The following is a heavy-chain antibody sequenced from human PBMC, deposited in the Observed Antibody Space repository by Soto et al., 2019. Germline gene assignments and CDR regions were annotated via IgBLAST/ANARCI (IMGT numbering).Heavy chain of an antibody. CDR1: GGTFSSYT. V-gene: IGHV1-69*02. J-gene: IGHJ4*02. Sequence: SVKVSCKASGGTFSSYTISWVRQAPGQGLEWMGRIIPILGIANYAQKFQGRVTITADKSTSTAYMELSSLRSEDTAVYYCARGGYDSSGYYYAFYYWSQGTLVTVSS. CDR3: ARGGYDSSGYYYAFYY. D-gene: IGHD3-22*01. CDR2: IIPILGIA.